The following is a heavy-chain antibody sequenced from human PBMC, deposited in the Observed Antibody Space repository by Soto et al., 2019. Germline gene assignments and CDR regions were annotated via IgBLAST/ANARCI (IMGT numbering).Heavy chain of an antibody. CDR2: MYNTGST. D-gene: IGHD2-21*02. J-gene: IGHJ6*02. V-gene: IGHV4-59*01. Sequence: SATLSLTCTASGGSISGYYWSWIRQPPGKGLEWIGYMYNTGSTVYNPSFKSRVTISVDTSKNQFSLKLNSVTAADTAVYYCARDLWGYCGTDCYPLDVWGQGTTVT. CDR3: ARDLWGYCGTDCYPLDV. CDR1: GGSISGYY.